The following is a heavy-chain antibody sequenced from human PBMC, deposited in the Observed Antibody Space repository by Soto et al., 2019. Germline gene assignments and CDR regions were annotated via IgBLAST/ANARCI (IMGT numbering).Heavy chain of an antibody. J-gene: IGHJ5*02. V-gene: IGHV3-30*18. D-gene: IGHD3-3*01. CDR2: ISYDGSNK. CDR3: AKGLRFLEWLLPVWFDP. Sequence: GGSLRLSCAASGFTFSSYGMHWVRQAPGKGLEWVAVISYDGSNKYYADSVKGRFTISRDNSKNTLYLQMNSLRAEDTAVYYCAKGLRFLEWLLPVWFDPWGQGT. CDR1: GFTFSSYG.